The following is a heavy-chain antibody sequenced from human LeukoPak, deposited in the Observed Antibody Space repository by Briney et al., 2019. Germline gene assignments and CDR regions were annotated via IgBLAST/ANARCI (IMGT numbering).Heavy chain of an antibody. D-gene: IGHD3-22*01. CDR1: GYSFTTHW. V-gene: IGHV5-51*01. CDR2: IYPGDSDT. CDR3: ASSNSYYYDSSGYYYGDAFDI. Sequence: GESLKISCKGSGYSFTTHWIGWVRQLPGKGLKWMGIIYPGDSDTRYSPSFQGQVTISADKSISTAYLQWSSLKASDTAMYYCASSNSYYYDSSGYYYGDAFDIWGQGTMVTVSS. J-gene: IGHJ3*02.